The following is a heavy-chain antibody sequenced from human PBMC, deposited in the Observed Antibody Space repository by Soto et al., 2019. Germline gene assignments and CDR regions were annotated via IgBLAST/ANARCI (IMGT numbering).Heavy chain of an antibody. J-gene: IGHJ5*02. D-gene: IGHD3-16*01. V-gene: IGHV1-2*02. CDR3: ARDKDDYVWGSDDWFDP. CDR1: GYTFIGYY. CDR2: INPNSGGT. Sequence: ASVKVSCRASGYTFIGYYMHWVRQAPGQGLECMGWINPNSGGTNYAQKFQGRVTMTRDTSISTAYMELSRLRSDDTAVYYCARDKDDYVWGSDDWFDPWGQGTRVTVSS.